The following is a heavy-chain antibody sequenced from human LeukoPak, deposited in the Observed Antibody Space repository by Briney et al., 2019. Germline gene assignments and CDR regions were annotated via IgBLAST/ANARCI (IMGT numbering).Heavy chain of an antibody. D-gene: IGHD5-12*01. CDR2: ISGSGGST. CDR3: AKANSGYDYWGFDY. V-gene: IGHV3-23*01. J-gene: IGHJ4*02. CDR1: GFTFSSYA. Sequence: PGGSLRLSCAASGFTFSSYAMSWVRQAPGKGLEWVSAISGSGGSTYYADSVKGRFTISRDNSKNTLYLQVNSLRAEDTAVYYCAKANSGYDYWGFDYWGQGTLVTVSS.